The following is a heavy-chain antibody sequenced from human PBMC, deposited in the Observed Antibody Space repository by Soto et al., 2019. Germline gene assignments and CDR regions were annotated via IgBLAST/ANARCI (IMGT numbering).Heavy chain of an antibody. CDR3: TGTTDWYFDL. CDR2: IRSKANSYAT. V-gene: IGHV3-73*01. Sequence: EVQLVESGGGLVQPGGSLKLSCAASGFTFSGSAMHWVRQASGKGLEWVGRIRSKANSYATTYAASVKGRFTISRDDSKNTAYLQMNSLKTDDTAVYYCTGTTDWYFDLWGRGTLVTVSS. CDR1: GFTFSGSA. J-gene: IGHJ2*01. D-gene: IGHD4-17*01.